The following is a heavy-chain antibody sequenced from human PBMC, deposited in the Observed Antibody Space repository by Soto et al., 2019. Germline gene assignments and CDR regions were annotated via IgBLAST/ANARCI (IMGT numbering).Heavy chain of an antibody. Sequence: EVQLLESGGGLVQPGGSLRLSCAASGFTFSSYAMSWVRQAPGKGLEWVSVISGSGSSTYYADSVKGRFTISRDNSKNTLYLHMSSLRAADTALYYCAKDRICNSLSCQVFESWGQGTLVTVSS. D-gene: IGHD2-2*01. CDR2: ISGSGSST. J-gene: IGHJ4*02. CDR1: GFTFSSYA. V-gene: IGHV3-23*01. CDR3: AKDRICNSLSCQVFES.